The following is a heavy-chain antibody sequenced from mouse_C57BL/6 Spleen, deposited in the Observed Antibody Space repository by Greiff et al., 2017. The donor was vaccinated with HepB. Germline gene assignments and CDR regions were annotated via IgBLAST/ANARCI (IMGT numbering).Heavy chain of an antibody. D-gene: IGHD2-1*01. CDR3: AREAGLDYGNYDAMDY. CDR2: IHPNSGST. CDR1: GYTFTSYW. J-gene: IGHJ4*01. V-gene: IGHV1-64*01. Sequence: QVQLQQPGAELVKPGASVKLSCKASGYTFTSYWMHWVKQRPGQGLEWIGMIHPNSGSTNYNEKFKSKATLTVDKSSSTAYMQLSSLTSEDSAVYYCAREAGLDYGNYDAMDYWGQGTSVTVSS.